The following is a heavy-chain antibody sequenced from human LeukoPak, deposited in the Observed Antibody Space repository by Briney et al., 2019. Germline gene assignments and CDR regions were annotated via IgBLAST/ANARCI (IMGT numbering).Heavy chain of an antibody. CDR1: GGSFTSYY. V-gene: IGHV4-59*08. CDR2: IYYSGST. CDR3: ARLPNDILTGYYFGYMDV. D-gene: IGHD3-9*01. Sequence: SETLSLTCTVSGGSFTSYYWSWIRQPPGKGLEWIGYIYYSGSTNYNPSLKSRVTISVDTSKNQFSLKLSSVTAADTAVYYCARLPNDILTGYYFGYMDVWGKGTTVTVSS. J-gene: IGHJ6*03.